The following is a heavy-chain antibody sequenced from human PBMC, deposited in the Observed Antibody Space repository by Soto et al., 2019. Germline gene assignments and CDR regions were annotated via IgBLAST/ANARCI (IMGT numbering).Heavy chain of an antibody. V-gene: IGHV3-11*01. CDR2: ISSSGNTI. Sequence: QVQLVESGGALVKPGGSLRVSCAASGFTFRDYYMNWIRQPPGKGLEWVAFISSSGNTINYSDAVKGRFTISRDNADNSLFLQMSALRVEDTAVYFCAREISPPRYNVYNHAVDVWGLGTTVTVSP. D-gene: IGHD3-10*01. CDR1: GFTFRDYY. CDR3: AREISPPRYNVYNHAVDV. J-gene: IGHJ6*01.